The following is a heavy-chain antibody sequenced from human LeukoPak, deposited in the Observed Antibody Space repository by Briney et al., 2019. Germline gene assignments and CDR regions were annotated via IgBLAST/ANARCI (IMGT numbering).Heavy chain of an antibody. V-gene: IGHV1-2*02. CDR1: GYTFTGYY. CDR2: INPNSGGT. CDR3: ARHATKNEVEYGGKRFLEWLNRNNGMDV. Sequence: ASVKVSCKASGYTFTGYYMHWVRQAPGQGLEWMGWINPNSGGTNYAQKFQGRVTMTRDTSITTAYMELSSLKASDTAMYYCARHATKNEVEYGGKRFLEWLNRNNGMDVWGQGTTVTVSS. J-gene: IGHJ6*02. D-gene: IGHD3-3*01.